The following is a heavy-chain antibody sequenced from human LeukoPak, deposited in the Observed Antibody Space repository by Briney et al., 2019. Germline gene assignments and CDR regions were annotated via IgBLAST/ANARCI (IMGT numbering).Heavy chain of an antibody. V-gene: IGHV4-34*01. J-gene: IGHJ3*02. CDR2: INHSGST. CDR1: GGSFSGYY. CDR3: AREAQEAAFDI. Sequence: SETLSLTCAVYGGSFSGYYWSWIRQPPGEGLEWIGEINHSGSTNYNPSLKSRVTISVDTSKNQFSLKLSSVTAADTAVYYCAREAQEAAFDIWGQGTMVTVSS.